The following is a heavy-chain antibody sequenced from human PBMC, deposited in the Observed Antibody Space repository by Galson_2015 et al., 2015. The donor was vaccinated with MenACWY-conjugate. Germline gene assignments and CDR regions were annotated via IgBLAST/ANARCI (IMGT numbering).Heavy chain of an antibody. D-gene: IGHD4-17*01. Sequence: SLRLSCAASGFNFTNYAMSWVRQAPGKGLEWVSAISGSGGSTNSADSVKGRFTISRDDSKNTIYLQMNSLQSDDTAVYYCTTDLRWDGGDYWGQGTLVTVSS. V-gene: IGHV3-23*01. CDR3: TTDLRWDGGDY. CDR1: GFNFTNYA. J-gene: IGHJ3*01. CDR2: ISGSGGST.